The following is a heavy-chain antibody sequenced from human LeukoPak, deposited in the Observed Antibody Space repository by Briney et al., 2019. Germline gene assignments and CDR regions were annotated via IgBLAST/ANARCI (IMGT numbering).Heavy chain of an antibody. CDR2: MNPSSGRT. CDR3: ATDLPGNDAFDI. D-gene: IGHD3-10*01. V-gene: IGHV1-8*02. Sequence: ASVKVSCKPYGYTFTAYDINWLRQAAGQGLEWMGWMNPSSGRTSYSQQFQGRVTMTEDTSTDTAYMELSSLRSEDTAVYYCATDLPGNDAFDIWGQGTMVTVSS. J-gene: IGHJ3*02. CDR1: GYTFTAYD.